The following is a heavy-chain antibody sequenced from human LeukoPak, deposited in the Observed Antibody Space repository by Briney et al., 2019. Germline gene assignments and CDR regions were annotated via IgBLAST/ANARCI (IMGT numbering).Heavy chain of an antibody. D-gene: IGHD6-19*01. CDR2: IYDSGST. Sequence: SETLSLTCTVSGGSIRSSYYYWGWIRQPPGKGLEWIGSIYDSGSTYYNPSLKSRVTISVDTSKNQFSLKLNSVTAADTAVYYCATRPPIAVAGAFDYWGQGTLVTVSS. CDR1: GGSIRSSYYY. CDR3: ATRPPIAVAGAFDY. J-gene: IGHJ4*02. V-gene: IGHV4-39*01.